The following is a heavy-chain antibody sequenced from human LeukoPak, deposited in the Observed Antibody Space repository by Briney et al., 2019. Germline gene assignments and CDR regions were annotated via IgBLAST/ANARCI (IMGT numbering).Heavy chain of an antibody. Sequence: SGTLSLTCAVSGGSISSSNWWSRVRQPPGKGLEWIGEIYHSGSTNYNPSLKSRVTISVDKSKNQFSLKLSSVTAADTAVYYCARVETTVTTSYFDYWGQGTLVTVSS. CDR2: IYHSGST. J-gene: IGHJ4*02. D-gene: IGHD4-17*01. CDR1: GGSISSSNW. CDR3: ARVETTVTTSYFDY. V-gene: IGHV4-4*02.